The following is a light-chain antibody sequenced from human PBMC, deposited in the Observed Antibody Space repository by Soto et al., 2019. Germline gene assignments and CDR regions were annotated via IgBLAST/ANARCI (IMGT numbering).Light chain of an antibody. J-gene: IGKJ4*01. CDR3: QQYNNWPPH. V-gene: IGKV3-15*01. Sequence: EIVMTQSPATLSVSPGERATLSCRASQSVSSNLAWYQQKPGQAPRLLIYGASTRATGIPARFSGSGSGTEFTLTISSLQSEDFAVYYCQQYNNWPPHFGGATKVEIK. CDR1: QSVSSN. CDR2: GAS.